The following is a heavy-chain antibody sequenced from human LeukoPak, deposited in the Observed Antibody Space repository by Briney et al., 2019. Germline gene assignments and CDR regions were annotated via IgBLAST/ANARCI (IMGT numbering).Heavy chain of an antibody. D-gene: IGHD6-19*01. CDR1: GGSISSYY. CDR2: IYYSGST. CDR3: AREAVAATGFDY. V-gene: IGHV4-59*01. J-gene: IGHJ4*02. Sequence: PSETLSLTCTVSGGSISSYYWSWIRQPPGKGLEWIGYIYYSGSTNYNPSLKSRVTISVDTSKNQFSLKLSSVTTADTAVYYCAREAVAATGFDYWGQGTLVTASS.